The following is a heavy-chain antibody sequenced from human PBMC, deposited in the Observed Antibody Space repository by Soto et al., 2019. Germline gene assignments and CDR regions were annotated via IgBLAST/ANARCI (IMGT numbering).Heavy chain of an antibody. Sequence: DVQLVESGGGLVQPGRSLRLSCAASGFTFDDYAMHWVRQAPGKGLEWVSGISWNSGSIGYADSVKGRFTISRDNAKNSLYLQMNSLIAEDTALYYCAKDTSGYVGMDVWGQGTTVTVSS. J-gene: IGHJ6*02. D-gene: IGHD5-12*01. V-gene: IGHV3-9*01. CDR1: GFTFDDYA. CDR2: ISWNSGSI. CDR3: AKDTSGYVGMDV.